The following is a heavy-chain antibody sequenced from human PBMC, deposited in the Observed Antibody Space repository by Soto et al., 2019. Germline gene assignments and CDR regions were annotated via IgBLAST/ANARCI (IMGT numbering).Heavy chain of an antibody. D-gene: IGHD6-6*01. CDR3: ANQPQQGGSSPHGFYYYGMDV. CDR2: INPSGGST. V-gene: IGHV1-46*01. J-gene: IGHJ6*02. CDR1: GYTFTSYY. Sequence: QVQLVQSGAEVKKPGASVKVSCKASGYTFTSYYMHWVRQAPGQGLEWMGIINPSGGSTSYAQKFQRRVTMTRDTPTSTVYMELSRLTSEDTAVYYCANQPQQGGSSPHGFYYYGMDVLGQGTTVTVSS.